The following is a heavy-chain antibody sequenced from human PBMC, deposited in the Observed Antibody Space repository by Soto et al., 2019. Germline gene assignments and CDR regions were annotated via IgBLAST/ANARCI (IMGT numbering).Heavy chain of an antibody. D-gene: IGHD3-22*01. J-gene: IGHJ5*02. CDR3: ARKDKSGYFNWFDP. CDR1: YW. V-gene: IGHV5-51*01. Sequence: YWSWIRQPPGKGLEWMGIIFPSDSDTRYSPSFQGQVTISADRSTSTVFLQWASLKASDTAVYFCARKDKSGYFNWFDPWGQGTLVTVSS. CDR2: IFPSDSDT.